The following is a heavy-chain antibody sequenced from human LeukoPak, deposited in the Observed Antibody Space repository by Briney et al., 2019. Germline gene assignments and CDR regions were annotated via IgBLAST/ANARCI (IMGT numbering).Heavy chain of an antibody. CDR3: AKDGGGWYTSGWYYFDS. J-gene: IGHJ4*02. CDR2: LSGSGRNT. D-gene: IGHD6-19*01. V-gene: IGHV3-23*01. CDR1: GFTFNDYA. Sequence: GGSLRLPCAASGFTFNDYAMSWVRQAPGEGLEWVSSLSGSGRNTYYADSVKGRFTISRDNSKNTLYLQMDSLRAEDTALYYCAKDGGGWYTSGWYYFDSWGQGILVTVSS.